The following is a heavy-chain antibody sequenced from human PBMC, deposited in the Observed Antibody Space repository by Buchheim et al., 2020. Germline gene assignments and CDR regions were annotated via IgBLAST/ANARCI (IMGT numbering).Heavy chain of an antibody. V-gene: IGHV1-46*03. J-gene: IGHJ4*02. Sequence: QVQLVQSGAEVKKPGASVKVSCKASGYTFTSYYMHWVRQAPGQGLEWMGIINPSGGSTSYAPKFQGRVTMTRDTSTSTAYMELSSLRSEDTAVYYCARDGASQGAAAGLDYWGQGTL. CDR1: GYTFTSYY. CDR3: ARDGASQGAAAGLDY. CDR2: INPSGGST. D-gene: IGHD6-13*01.